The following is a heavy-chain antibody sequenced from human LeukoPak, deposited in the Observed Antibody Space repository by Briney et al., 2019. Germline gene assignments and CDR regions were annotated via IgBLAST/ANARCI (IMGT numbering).Heavy chain of an antibody. CDR2: ISADGGGP. CDR1: EFTVSSYA. Sequence: GGSLRLSCAVSEFTVSSYAMSWVRQAPGKGLEWVSAISADGGGPFYADSVKGRFTVSRDTSKNTLHVQMNSLRVEDTAVYYCAREGSGRTFNFDYWGQGTLVTVSS. V-gene: IGHV3-23*01. J-gene: IGHJ4*02. CDR3: AREGSGRTFNFDY. D-gene: IGHD3-10*01.